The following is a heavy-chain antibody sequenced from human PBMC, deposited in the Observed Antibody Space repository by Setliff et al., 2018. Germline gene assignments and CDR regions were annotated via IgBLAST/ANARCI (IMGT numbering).Heavy chain of an antibody. CDR1: GYTFTSYG. J-gene: IGHJ4*02. V-gene: IGHV1-18*01. Sequence: ASVKVSCKASGYTFTSYGISWVRQAPGQGLEWMGWISAYNGNTIYAQKLQGRVTMTTDTSTSTAYMELRSLRSEDTAVYYCASAGYCSSTSCRSYDYWGQGTLVTVSS. D-gene: IGHD2-2*01. CDR3: ASAGYCSSTSCRSYDY. CDR2: ISAYNGNT.